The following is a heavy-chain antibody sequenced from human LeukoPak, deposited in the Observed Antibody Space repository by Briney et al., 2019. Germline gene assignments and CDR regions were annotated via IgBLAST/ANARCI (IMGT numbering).Heavy chain of an antibody. V-gene: IGHV1-69*04. D-gene: IGHD6-13*01. Sequence: ASVKVSCKASGGTFSSYAISWVRQAPGQGLEWMGRIIPILGIANYAQKFQGRVTITADKSTSAAYMELSSLRSEDTAVYYCARVSYSSSWYGDVWGQGTTVTVSS. J-gene: IGHJ6*02. CDR2: IIPILGIA. CDR1: GGTFSSYA. CDR3: ARVSYSSSWYGDV.